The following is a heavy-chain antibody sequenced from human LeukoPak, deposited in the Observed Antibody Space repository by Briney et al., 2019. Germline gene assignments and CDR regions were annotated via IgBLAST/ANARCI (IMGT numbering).Heavy chain of an antibody. CDR3: ARDQALNIIVGVIVGAFDI. CDR1: GYTFTDYY. Sequence: GASVKVSCKTSGYTFTDYYIHWVRQAPGQGLEWVGWINPNSGGTNYAQKFQGRVTVSRDTSTSTAYMELSRLRSDDTAVYYCARDQALNIIVGVIVGAFDIWGQGTVVTVSS. J-gene: IGHJ3*02. D-gene: IGHD3-16*02. V-gene: IGHV1-2*02. CDR2: INPNSGGT.